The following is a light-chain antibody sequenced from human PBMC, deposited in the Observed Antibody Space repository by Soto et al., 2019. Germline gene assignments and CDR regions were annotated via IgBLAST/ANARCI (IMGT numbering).Light chain of an antibody. J-gene: IGLJ3*02. Sequence: QSVLTQPPSASGTPGQTVTISCSGGTSKIGSNTINWYQHLPGMAPKLLIYSNNQRPSGVPDRFSGSESGTSASLAINRLQSEDEADFYCRAWDDTLNGWVFGGGTKLTVL. CDR1: TSKIGSNT. V-gene: IGLV1-44*01. CDR2: SNN. CDR3: RAWDDTLNGWV.